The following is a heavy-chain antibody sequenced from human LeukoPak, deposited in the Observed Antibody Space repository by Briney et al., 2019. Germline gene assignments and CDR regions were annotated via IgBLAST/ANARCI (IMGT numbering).Heavy chain of an antibody. D-gene: IGHD3-22*01. CDR3: ASSTYYYDSSGLEPFDY. CDR2: INHSGSA. Sequence: PSETLSLTCAVSGGSFSGYYWTWIRQPPGKGLEWIGEINHSGSANYNPSLMSRVTISLDTSKNHFSPNLSSVTAADTAVYYCASSTYYYDSSGLEPFDYWGQGTLVTVSS. V-gene: IGHV4-34*01. J-gene: IGHJ4*02. CDR1: GGSFSGYY.